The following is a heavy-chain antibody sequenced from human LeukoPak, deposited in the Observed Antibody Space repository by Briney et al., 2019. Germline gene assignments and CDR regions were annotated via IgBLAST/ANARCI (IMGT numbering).Heavy chain of an antibody. V-gene: IGHV4-4*09. J-gene: IGHJ4*02. Sequence: SGTLSLTCTVSGGSIGSYYWSWIRQPPGKGLEWIGYIYTSGSTNYNPSLKSRVTISEDTSKNQFSLKLSSVTAADTAMYYCARAYYFDTSGYDYWGQGTLVTVSS. D-gene: IGHD3-22*01. CDR1: GGSIGSYY. CDR2: IYTSGST. CDR3: ARAYYFDTSGYDY.